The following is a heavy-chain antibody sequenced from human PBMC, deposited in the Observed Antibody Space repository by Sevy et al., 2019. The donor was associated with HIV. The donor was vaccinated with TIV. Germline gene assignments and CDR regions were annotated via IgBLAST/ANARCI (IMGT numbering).Heavy chain of an antibody. D-gene: IGHD6-19*01. CDR2: IIPILGIA. CDR1: GGTFSSYA. J-gene: IGHJ5*02. CDR3: ARGPPKYMYSSGWNNWFDP. Sequence: ASVKVSCKASGGTFSSYAISWVRQAPGQGLEWMGGIIPILGIANYAQKFQGRFTITGDKSTSTAYMEPSSLGSEETAVYYCARGPPKYMYSSGWNNWFDPWGQGTLVTVSS. V-gene: IGHV1-69*10.